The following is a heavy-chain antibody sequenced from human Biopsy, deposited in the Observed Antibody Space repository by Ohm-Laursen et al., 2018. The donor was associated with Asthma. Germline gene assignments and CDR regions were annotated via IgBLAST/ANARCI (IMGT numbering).Heavy chain of an antibody. V-gene: IGHV1-3*01. D-gene: IGHD3-9*01. J-gene: IGHJ3*02. CDR3: ARTYYDFLTGQVNDAFDI. CDR2: INPGNGNT. CDR1: GYTFISYA. Sequence: ASVKVSCKASGYTFISYAIHWVRQAPGQRLEWMGWINPGNGNTKYSQKFQGRVTITRDTSASTAYMELSSLRSEDTAVYYCARTYYDFLTGQVNDAFDIWGQGTMVTVSS.